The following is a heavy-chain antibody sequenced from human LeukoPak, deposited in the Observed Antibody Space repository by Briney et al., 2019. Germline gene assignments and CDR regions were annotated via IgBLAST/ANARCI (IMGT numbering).Heavy chain of an antibody. D-gene: IGHD2-2*01. V-gene: IGHV1-18*01. J-gene: IGHJ6*02. CDR3: ARDSRYCSSTSCYGGVYYYYYYGMDV. Sequence: ASVTASCTASGYTFTSYGTSWVRQAPGQGLEWMGWISAYNGNTNYAQKLQGRVTMTTDTSTSTAYMELRSLRSDDTAVYYCARDSRYCSSTSCYGGVYYYYYYGMDVWGQGTTVTVSS. CDR1: GYTFTSYG. CDR2: ISAYNGNT.